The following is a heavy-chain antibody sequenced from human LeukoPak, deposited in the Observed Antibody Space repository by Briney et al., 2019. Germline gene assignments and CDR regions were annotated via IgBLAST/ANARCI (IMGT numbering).Heavy chain of an antibody. CDR1: GGSISSSSYY. CDR3: ARRVAPHDAFDI. CDR2: IYYSGST. V-gene: IGHV4-39*07. D-gene: IGHD2-15*01. Sequence: PSETLSLTCTVSGGSISSSSYYWGWIRQPPGKGLEWIGSIYYSGSTYYNPSLKSRVTISVDTSKNQFSLKLSSVTAADTAVYYCARRVAPHDAFDIWGQGTMVTVSS. J-gene: IGHJ3*02.